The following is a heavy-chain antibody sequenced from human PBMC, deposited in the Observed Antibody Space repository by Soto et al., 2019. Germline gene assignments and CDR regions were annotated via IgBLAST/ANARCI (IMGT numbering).Heavy chain of an antibody. V-gene: IGHV4-31*03. Sequence: QVQLQESGPGLVKPSQTLSLTCTVSGGSISSGGYYWSWIRQHPGKGLEWIGYIYYSGSTYYNPALKSRVTISVDTSKNQFSLKLRSVTAADTAVYYCASIWFGEIVFDPWGQGTLVTVSS. D-gene: IGHD3-10*01. CDR1: GGSISSGGYY. CDR2: IYYSGST. CDR3: ASIWFGEIVFDP. J-gene: IGHJ5*02.